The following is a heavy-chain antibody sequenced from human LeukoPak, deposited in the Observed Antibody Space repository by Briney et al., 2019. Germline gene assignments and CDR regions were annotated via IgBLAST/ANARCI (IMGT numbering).Heavy chain of an antibody. CDR3: VLYYDYVWGSYRLDY. V-gene: IGHV3-7*01. D-gene: IGHD3-16*02. Sequence: PGGSLRLSCAASEFTFSNYAMSWVRQAPGKGLEWVANIKQDGSEKYYVDSVKGRFTISRDNAKNSLYLQMNSLRAEDTAVYYCVLYYDYVWGSYRLDYWGQGTLVTVSS. CDR1: EFTFSNYA. CDR2: IKQDGSEK. J-gene: IGHJ4*02.